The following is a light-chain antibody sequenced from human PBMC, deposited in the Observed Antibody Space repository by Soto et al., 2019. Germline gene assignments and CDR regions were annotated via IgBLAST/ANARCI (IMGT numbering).Light chain of an antibody. CDR3: SSYTSSSFVI. J-gene: IGLJ2*01. V-gene: IGLV2-14*01. CDR2: GVT. Sequence: QSALTQPASVSGSPGQSITISCTGTSSDVGTYNYVSWYQQHPGKAPKLMIYGVTNRPSGVSNRFSGSKSGNTASLTISGLQAEDEADYYCSSYTSSSFVIFGGGTKLTVL. CDR1: SSDVGTYNY.